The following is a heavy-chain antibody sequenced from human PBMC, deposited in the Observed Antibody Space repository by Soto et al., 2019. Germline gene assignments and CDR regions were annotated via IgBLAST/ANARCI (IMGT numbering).Heavy chain of an antibody. CDR1: GGSFSGYY. CDR3: ARSFFDNFDY. V-gene: IGHV4-34*01. D-gene: IGHD3-3*01. CDR2: INHSGST. Sequence: SETLSLTCAVYGGSFSGYYWSWIRQPPGKGLEWIGEINHSGSTNYNPSLKSRVTISVDTSKNQFSLKLSSVTAADTAVYYCARSFFDNFDYWGHGTLVTVSS. J-gene: IGHJ4*01.